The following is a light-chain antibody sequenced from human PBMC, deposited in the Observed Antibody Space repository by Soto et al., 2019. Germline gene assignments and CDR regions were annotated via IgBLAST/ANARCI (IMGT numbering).Light chain of an antibody. CDR3: QHSHSTPLT. Sequence: DIQMTQSPSSLSASVGDRVTITCRASQSISSHLNWYQQKPGKAPKLLIYTASSLPSGVPSRFSGIGSGTDFTLTISSLQPEDFATYSCQHSHSTPLTFGGGTKVEIK. J-gene: IGKJ4*01. CDR2: TAS. CDR1: QSISSH. V-gene: IGKV1-39*01.